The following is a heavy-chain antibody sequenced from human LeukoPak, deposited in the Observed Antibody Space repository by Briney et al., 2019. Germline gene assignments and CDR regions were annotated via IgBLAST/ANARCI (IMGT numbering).Heavy chain of an antibody. J-gene: IGHJ6*02. CDR3: ATDSYVGFPSSHYYYGMDV. CDR2: FDPEDGET. V-gene: IGHV1-24*01. Sequence: ASVKVSCKVSGYTLTELSMHWVRQAPGKGLEWMGGFDPEDGETIYAQKFQGRVTMTEDTSTDTAYMELSSLRSEDTAVYYCATDSYVGFPSSHYYYGMDVWGQGTTVTVSS. CDR1: GYTLTELS. D-gene: IGHD3-16*01.